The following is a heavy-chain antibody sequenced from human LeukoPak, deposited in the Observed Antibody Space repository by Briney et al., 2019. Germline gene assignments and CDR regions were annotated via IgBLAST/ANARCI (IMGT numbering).Heavy chain of an antibody. J-gene: IGHJ5*02. Sequence: GGSLRLSCAASGFTFSSYEMNWVRQAPGKGLEWVSHISSSGSTIYYADSVKGRLTISRDNAKNSLYLQMNSLRAEDTAVYYCARLTMVRGVLDYNWFDPWGQGTLVTVSS. CDR2: ISSSGSTI. V-gene: IGHV3-48*03. D-gene: IGHD3-10*01. CDR3: ARLTMVRGVLDYNWFDP. CDR1: GFTFSSYE.